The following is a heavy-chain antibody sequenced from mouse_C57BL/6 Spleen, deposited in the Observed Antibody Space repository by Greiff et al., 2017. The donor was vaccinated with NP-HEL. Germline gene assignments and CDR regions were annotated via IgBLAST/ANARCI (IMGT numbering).Heavy chain of an antibody. Sequence: VQLQQSGPELVKPGASVKIPCKASGYTFTDYNMDWVKQSPGKSLEWIGDINPNNGGTIYNQKFKGKATLTVDKSSSTAYMELRSLTSEDTAVYYCGRREGGLPFWGQGTLVTVSA. CDR1: GYTFTDYN. J-gene: IGHJ3*01. V-gene: IGHV1-18*01. CDR2: INPNNGGT. CDR3: GRREGGLPF. D-gene: IGHD2-4*01.